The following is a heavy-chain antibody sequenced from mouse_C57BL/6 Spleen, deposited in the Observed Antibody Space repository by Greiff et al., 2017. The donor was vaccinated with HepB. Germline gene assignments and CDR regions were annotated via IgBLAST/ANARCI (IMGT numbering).Heavy chain of an antibody. CDR2: IYPGDGDT. CDR3: ARGDYDVFDY. CDR1: GYAFSSSW. D-gene: IGHD2-4*01. J-gene: IGHJ2*01. Sequence: VQLQQSGPELVKPGASVKISCKASGYAFSSSWMNWVKQRPGKGLEWIVRIYPGDGDTNYNGKFKGKATLTADKSSSTAYMQLSSLTSEDSAVYFCARGDYDVFDYWGQGTTLTVSS. V-gene: IGHV1-82*01.